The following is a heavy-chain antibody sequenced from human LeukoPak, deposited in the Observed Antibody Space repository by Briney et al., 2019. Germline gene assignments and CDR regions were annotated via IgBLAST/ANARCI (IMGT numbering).Heavy chain of an antibody. V-gene: IGHV5-51*01. J-gene: IGHJ5*02. D-gene: IGHD2-2*01. CDR1: GNDFTNYW. CDR3: ARHRAIGSSRWFDP. CDR2: IYPGDPDT. Sequence: GESLKISCTGSGNDFTNYWIAWVRQMPGKGLEWMGIIYPGDPDTRYSPFFQGQVAISADKSISTAYLQWSSLKASDTAMYYCARHRAIGSSRWFDPWGQGTLVTVSS.